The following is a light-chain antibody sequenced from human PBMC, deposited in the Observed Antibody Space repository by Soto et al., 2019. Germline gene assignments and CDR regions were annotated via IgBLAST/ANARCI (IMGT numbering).Light chain of an antibody. CDR3: CSYASSDTYV. J-gene: IGLJ1*01. Sequence: QSALTQPPSVSGSPGQSITISCTGTSSDVGAYNYVSWYQQHPGKAPKLMIYDVSNRPSGVPIRFSGSKSGNTASLTISGLQAVDEADYYCCSYASSDTYVFGTGTKVTVL. CDR1: SSDVGAYNY. CDR2: DVS. V-gene: IGLV2-11*01.